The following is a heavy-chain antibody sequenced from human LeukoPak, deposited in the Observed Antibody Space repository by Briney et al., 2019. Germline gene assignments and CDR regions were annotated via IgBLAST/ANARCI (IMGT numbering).Heavy chain of an antibody. V-gene: IGHV1-2*04. CDR1: GYTFTGYY. Sequence: ASVKVSCKASGYTFTGYYMHWVRQAPGQGLEWMGWINPNSGGTNYAQKFQGWVTMTRDTSISTAYMELSRLRSDDTAVYYCARGQDIVVVPAATNWFDPWGQGTPVTVSS. CDR2: INPNSGGT. J-gene: IGHJ5*02. D-gene: IGHD2-2*01. CDR3: ARGQDIVVVPAATNWFDP.